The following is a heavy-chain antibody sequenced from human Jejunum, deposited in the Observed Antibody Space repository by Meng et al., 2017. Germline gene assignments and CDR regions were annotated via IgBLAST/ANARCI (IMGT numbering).Heavy chain of an antibody. V-gene: IGHV2-5*01. CDR2: IYGNDDK. Sequence: QITLRESGPTLVKPTQTLPPTCTFPGFSLSSSGVAVGWIRQPPGKALEWLALIYGNDDKRYSPSLTSRLTITKDTSKNQVVLTMTNMDPVDTATYYCAHREKSTFDYWGQGTLVTVSS. CDR3: AHREKSTFDY. J-gene: IGHJ4*02. CDR1: GFSLSSSGVA.